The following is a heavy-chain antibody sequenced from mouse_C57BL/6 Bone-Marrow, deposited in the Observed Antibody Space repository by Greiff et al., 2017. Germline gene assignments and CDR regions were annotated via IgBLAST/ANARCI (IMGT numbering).Heavy chain of an antibody. Sequence: EVQGVESGGDLVKPGGSLKLSCAASGFTFSSYGMSWVRQTPDKRLEWVATISSGGSYTYYPDSVKGRFTISRDNAKNTLYLQMSSLKSEDTAMYYCARPLYYGNYDYAMDYWGQGTSVTVSS. CDR1: GFTFSSYG. CDR3: ARPLYYGNYDYAMDY. J-gene: IGHJ4*01. CDR2: ISSGGSYT. V-gene: IGHV5-6*01. D-gene: IGHD2-1*01.